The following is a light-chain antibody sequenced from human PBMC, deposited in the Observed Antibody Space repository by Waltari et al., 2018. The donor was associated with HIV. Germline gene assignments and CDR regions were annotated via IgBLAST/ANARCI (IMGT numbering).Light chain of an antibody. Sequence: QSALTQPASVSGSPGQSITISCTGTSSDFGGYNYVSWYQQHPGKAPKLMIYEVSNRPSGVSNRSSGSKSGNTASLTISGLQAEDEADYYCSSYTSSSTVVFGGGTKLTVL. CDR1: SSDFGGYNY. J-gene: IGLJ2*01. CDR3: SSYTSSSTVV. CDR2: EVS. V-gene: IGLV2-14*01.